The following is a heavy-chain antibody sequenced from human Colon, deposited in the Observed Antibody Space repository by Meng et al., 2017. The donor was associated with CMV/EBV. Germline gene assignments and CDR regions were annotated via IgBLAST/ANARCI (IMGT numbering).Heavy chain of an antibody. Sequence: GESLKISCVASGFSFDHYAVHWVRQAPGKGLEWVSLVSWDGVTNYYGDSVKGRFTISRDKKKNTLFLQMNNLRPEDTAVYYCAKVEGSTSNFYYFGMHVWGQGTTVTVSS. V-gene: IGHV3-43D*03. CDR3: AKVEGSTSNFYYFGMHV. CDR1: GFSFDHYA. J-gene: IGHJ6*02. D-gene: IGHD3-10*01. CDR2: VSWDGVTN.